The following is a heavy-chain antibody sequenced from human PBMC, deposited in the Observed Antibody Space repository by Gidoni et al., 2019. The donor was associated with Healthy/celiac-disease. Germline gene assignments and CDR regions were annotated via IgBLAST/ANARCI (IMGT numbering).Heavy chain of an antibody. V-gene: IGHV4-39*01. Sequence: QLQLQESGPGLVKPSETLSLTCTVSGGSISSRSYYWGWIRQPPGKGLEWIGSIYYSGSTYYNPSLKSRVTISVDTSKNQFSLKLSSVTAADTAVYYCARHFGFDFRITISPWFDPWGQGTLVTVSS. J-gene: IGHJ5*02. CDR2: IYYSGST. CDR1: GGSISSRSYY. D-gene: IGHD3-9*01. CDR3: ARHFGFDFRITISPWFDP.